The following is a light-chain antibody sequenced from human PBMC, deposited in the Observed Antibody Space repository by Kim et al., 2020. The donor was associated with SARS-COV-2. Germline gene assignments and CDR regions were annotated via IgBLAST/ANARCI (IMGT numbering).Light chain of an antibody. V-gene: IGKV1-33*01. CDR2: DAS. J-gene: IGKJ4*01. Sequence: DIQMTQSPSSLSASVGDRVTITCQASQDISNYLNWYQQKPGKAPKLLIYDASNLETGVPSRFSGSGSGTDFTFTISSLQPEDIATYYCQQYVNRHAITFGGGTKVDIK. CDR1: QDISNY. CDR3: QQYVNRHAIT.